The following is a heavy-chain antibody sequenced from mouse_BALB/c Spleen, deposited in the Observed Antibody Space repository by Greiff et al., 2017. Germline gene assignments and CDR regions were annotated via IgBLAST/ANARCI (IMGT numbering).Heavy chain of an antibody. CDR2: IWTGGGT. Sequence: QVQLKESGPGLVAPSQSLSITCTVSGFSLTSYDISWIRQPPGKGLEWLGVIWTGGGTNYNSAFMSRLSISKDNSKSQVFLKMNSLQTDDTAIYYCVREGYYGPSFAYWGQGTLVTVSA. J-gene: IGHJ3*01. CDR1: GFSLTSYD. CDR3: VREGYYGPSFAY. V-gene: IGHV2-9-2*01. D-gene: IGHD1-1*01.